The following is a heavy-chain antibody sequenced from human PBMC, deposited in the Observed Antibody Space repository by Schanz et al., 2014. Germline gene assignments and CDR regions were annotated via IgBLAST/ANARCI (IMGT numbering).Heavy chain of an antibody. CDR1: GYTFTGYY. D-gene: IGHD3-22*01. J-gene: IGHJ4*02. V-gene: IGHV1-46*03. CDR3: AGAFDSSGYYFDY. Sequence: QVDLIQTGAEVGKPGASVKVSCKASGYTFTGYYMHWVRQAPGQGLEWMGIINPSGGGTSYALRFQDRVTVTRDTSRSTVYMELSGLRSEDTAVYYCAGAFDSSGYYFDYWGQGTLVTVSS. CDR2: INPSGGGT.